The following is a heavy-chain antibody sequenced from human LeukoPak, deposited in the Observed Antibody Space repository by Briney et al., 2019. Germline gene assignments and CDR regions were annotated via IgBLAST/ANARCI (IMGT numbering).Heavy chain of an antibody. D-gene: IGHD6-19*01. Sequence: GGSLRLSCAASGFTFSHYWMHWVRQVPGKGLVWVSHINDDGSSTTYADSVKGRFTISRDNAKNTLYLQMNSLRAEDTAVYYCARERSGWLFDYWGQGTLVTVSS. CDR2: INDDGSST. J-gene: IGHJ4*02. CDR3: ARERSGWLFDY. CDR1: GFTFSHYW. V-gene: IGHV3-74*01.